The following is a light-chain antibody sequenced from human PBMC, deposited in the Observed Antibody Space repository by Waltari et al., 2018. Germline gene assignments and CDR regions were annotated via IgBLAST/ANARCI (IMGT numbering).Light chain of an antibody. J-gene: IGLJ1*01. CDR3: CSYSGSGSFPYV. Sequence: QSALTQPASVSGSPGQSITISCTGSSNNIGFYDLVSWYQQHPGKAPKYIFFDAITRPSGVSDLFSGSKSGNTTSLTSSGLQTEDDADYYCCSYSGSGSFPYVFGPGTRVAVL. V-gene: IGLV2-23*02. CDR1: SNNIGFYDL. CDR2: DAI.